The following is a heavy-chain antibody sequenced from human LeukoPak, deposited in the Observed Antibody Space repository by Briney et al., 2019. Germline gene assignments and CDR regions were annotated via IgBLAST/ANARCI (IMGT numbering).Heavy chain of an antibody. CDR3: ARDSYHAYDY. D-gene: IGHD2-21*01. V-gene: IGHV3-48*04. Sequence: PGGSLRLSCVASGFSFSSYSMNWVRQAPGKGLEWLSYISSSSSTIDYADSVKGRFTISRDNAANSLYLQMTSVRAEDTAVYYCARDSYHAYDYWGRGTLVTVSS. CDR2: ISSSSSTI. J-gene: IGHJ4*02. CDR1: GFSFSSYS.